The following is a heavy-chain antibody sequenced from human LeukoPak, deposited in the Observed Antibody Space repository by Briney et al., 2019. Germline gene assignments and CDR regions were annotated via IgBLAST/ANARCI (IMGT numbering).Heavy chain of an antibody. V-gene: IGHV3-74*01. CDR1: GFTFSYYW. CDR3: ARDLSYSGIDY. D-gene: IGHD1-26*01. J-gene: IGHJ4*02. Sequence: PGGSLRHSCAASGFTFSYYWMHWVRQAPGKRLVWVSRIKSDGSITEYADSVKGRFTISRDNAKNTLYLQMNSLRAEDTAVYYCARDLSYSGIDYWGQGTLVTVSS. CDR2: IKSDGSIT.